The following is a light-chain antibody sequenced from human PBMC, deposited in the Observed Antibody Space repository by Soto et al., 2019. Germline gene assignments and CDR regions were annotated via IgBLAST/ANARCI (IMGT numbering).Light chain of an antibody. Sequence: ESVFTQSPCTLSLSPGERATLSCRAIQSVSSNYLAWYQQKPGQAPRLLIYGASTRATGIPDRFSGSGSGTDFTLTISRLEPEDSAVYYCQQYGSSPTWTFGQGTKVDIK. J-gene: IGKJ1*01. CDR2: GAS. CDR3: QQYGSSPTWT. CDR1: QSVSSNY. V-gene: IGKV3-20*01.